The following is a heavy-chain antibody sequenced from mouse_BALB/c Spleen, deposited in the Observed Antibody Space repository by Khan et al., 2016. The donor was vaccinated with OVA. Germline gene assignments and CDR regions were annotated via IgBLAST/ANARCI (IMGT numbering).Heavy chain of an antibody. V-gene: IGHV1-4*01. CDR2: INPRSGYT. CDR3: ARRTAGDAMDY. CDR1: GYTFTSNT. Sequence: QVQLQQSGAELARPGASVKMSCEASGYTFTSNTMHWVKQRPGQGLEWIGYINPRSGYTNYNQKFKDKATLTADKSSSTAYMQLSSLTSEDSAVYDCARRTAGDAMDYWGQGTSVIVSS. D-gene: IGHD1-2*01. J-gene: IGHJ4*01.